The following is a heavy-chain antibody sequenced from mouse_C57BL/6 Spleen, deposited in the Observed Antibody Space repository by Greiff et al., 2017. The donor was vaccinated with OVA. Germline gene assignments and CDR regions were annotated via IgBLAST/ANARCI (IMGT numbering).Heavy chain of an antibody. CDR1: GFTFSNYW. J-gene: IGHJ1*03. D-gene: IGHD1-1*01. CDR3: TGGYNLLLPFDV. CDR2: ISLKSDNYAT. Sequence: EVHLVESGGGLVQPGGSMKLSCVASGFTFSNYWMNWVRPSPEKGLEWVAQISLKSDNYATHYALSVKGRFTISRDDSKSSVYMQMNNVRADDTGVDYCTGGYNLLLPFDVWGTGTTVTVSS. V-gene: IGHV6-3*01.